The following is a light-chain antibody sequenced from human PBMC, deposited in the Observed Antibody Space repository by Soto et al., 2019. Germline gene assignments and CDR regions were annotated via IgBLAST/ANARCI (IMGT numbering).Light chain of an antibody. CDR1: QGIGDT. CDR3: QPYNNCPLT. J-gene: IGKJ4*01. V-gene: IGKV3-15*01. CDR2: DTS. Sequence: VMRRSPATLSVSPGEGPTLSCRVSQGIGDTLAWYQHKPGQTPRLLIYDTSTRATGVPTRFSGSRSGAEFTLTINSMQSEDFAVYYCQPYNNCPLTFGGGTKVDIK.